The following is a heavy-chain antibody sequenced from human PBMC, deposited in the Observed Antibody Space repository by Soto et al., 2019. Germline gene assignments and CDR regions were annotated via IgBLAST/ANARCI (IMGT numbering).Heavy chain of an antibody. CDR2: ISGSGGST. V-gene: IGHV3-23*01. J-gene: IGHJ6*02. CDR1: GFIFSSYA. D-gene: IGHD6-6*01. CDR3: ARDRRGYSSWSAYYGMDV. Sequence: GGSLRLSCAASGFIFSSYAMSWVRQAPGKGLEWVSAISGSGGSTYYADSVKGRFTISRANSKNTLYLQVNSLRAEDTAEYHCARDRRGYSSWSAYYGMDVWGQGTTVTVAS.